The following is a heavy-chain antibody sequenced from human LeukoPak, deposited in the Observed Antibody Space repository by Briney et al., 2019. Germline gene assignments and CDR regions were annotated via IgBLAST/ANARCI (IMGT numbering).Heavy chain of an antibody. CDR1: GGSISSSSYY. V-gene: IGHV4-39*07. J-gene: IGHJ4*02. CDR3: ARDRDSSPDY. Sequence: PSETLSLTCTVSGGSISSSSYYWGWIRQPPGKGLEWIGSIYYSGSTYYNPSLKSRVTISVDTSKNQFSLKLSSVTAADTAVYYCARDRDSSPDYWGQGTLVTVSS. D-gene: IGHD6-13*01. CDR2: IYYSGST.